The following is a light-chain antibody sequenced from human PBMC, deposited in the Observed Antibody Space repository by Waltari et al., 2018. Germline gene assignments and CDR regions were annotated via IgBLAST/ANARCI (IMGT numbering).Light chain of an antibody. J-gene: IGKJ4*01. Sequence: DIVMTQSPHSLAVSVGERATTTCTSSQSLLYNSNNKNYLAWYQQKPGQPPKLLIYWASTREFGVPDRFSGSGSGTDFTLTISSLQAEDVAVYYCQQYYSTSPLTFGGGTKVEIK. V-gene: IGKV4-1*01. CDR2: WAS. CDR3: QQYYSTSPLT. CDR1: QSLLYNSNNKNY.